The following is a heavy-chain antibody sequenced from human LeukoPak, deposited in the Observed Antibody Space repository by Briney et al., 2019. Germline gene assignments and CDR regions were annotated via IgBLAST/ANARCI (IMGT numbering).Heavy chain of an antibody. CDR2: ISSSSSYI. Sequence: GGSLRLSCAASGFTFSNFAMIWVRQAPGKGLEWVSSISSSSSYIYYADSVKGRFTISRDNAKNSLYLQMNSLRAEDTAVYYCARPFPGGSGSYYIDYWGQGTLVTVSS. CDR3: ARPFPGGSGSYYIDY. V-gene: IGHV3-21*01. D-gene: IGHD3-10*01. J-gene: IGHJ4*02. CDR1: GFTFSNFA.